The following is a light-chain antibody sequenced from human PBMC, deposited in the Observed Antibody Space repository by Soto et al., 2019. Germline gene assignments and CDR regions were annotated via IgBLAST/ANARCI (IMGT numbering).Light chain of an antibody. CDR1: QNVGKD. Sequence: DIQMTQSPSSLSATVGDRVIITCRASQNVGKDVHWYQQKPGRAPKLLIYGTSKLISGVPPRFSGSGSATDFTLSISTIQPEDFAPYYCQQSYRTPPYTFGQGTRLEV. CDR2: GTS. J-gene: IGKJ2*01. V-gene: IGKV1-39*01. CDR3: QQSYRTPPYT.